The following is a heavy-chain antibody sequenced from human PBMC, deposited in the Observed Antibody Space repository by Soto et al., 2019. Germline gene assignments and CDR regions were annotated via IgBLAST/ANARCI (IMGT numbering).Heavy chain of an antibody. J-gene: IGHJ6*02. D-gene: IGHD3-22*01. CDR1: GGTFSSYA. V-gene: IGHV1-69*13. CDR3: ARDDRVTTGYYYYGMDV. Sequence: AASVKVSCKASGGTFSSYAISWVRQAPGQGLEWMGGIIPIFGTANYAQKFQGRVTITADESTSTAYMELSSPRSEDTAVYYCARDDRVTTGYYYYGMDVWGQGTTVTVSS. CDR2: IIPIFGTA.